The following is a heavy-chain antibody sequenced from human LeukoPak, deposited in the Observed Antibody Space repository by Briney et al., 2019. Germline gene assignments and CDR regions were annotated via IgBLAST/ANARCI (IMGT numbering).Heavy chain of an antibody. CDR2: IYSSGST. V-gene: IGHV4-4*07. J-gene: IGHJ4*02. CDR3: ARDVVAAAGTWDY. CDR1: GDSISSFY. D-gene: IGHD6-13*01. Sequence: SETLSLTCTVSGDSISSFYWSWIRQPAGKGLEWIGRIYSSGSTNYNPSLESRVTMSVDTSKNQLSLKLRSVTAADTAVYYCARDVVAAAGTWDYWGQGTLVTVSS.